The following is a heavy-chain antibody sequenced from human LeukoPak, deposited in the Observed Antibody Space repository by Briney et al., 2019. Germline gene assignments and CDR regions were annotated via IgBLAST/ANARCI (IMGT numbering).Heavy chain of an antibody. V-gene: IGHV4-38-2*02. J-gene: IGHJ5*02. CDR2: IYHSGST. Sequence: SETLSLTCTVSGYSISSGYYWGWIRQPPGKGLEWIGSIYHSGSTDYNPSLKSRVTMSADTSKNQLSLKLSSVTAADTAVYYCARPYYYDSRIDPWGQGILVTVSS. D-gene: IGHD3-22*01. CDR3: ARPYYYDSRIDP. CDR1: GYSISSGYY.